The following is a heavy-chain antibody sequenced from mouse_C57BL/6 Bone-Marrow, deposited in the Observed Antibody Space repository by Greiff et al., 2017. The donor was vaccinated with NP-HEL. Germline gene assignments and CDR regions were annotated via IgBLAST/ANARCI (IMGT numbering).Heavy chain of an antibody. V-gene: IGHV1-69*01. Sequence: QVQLQQPGAELVMPGASVKLSCKASGYTFTSYWMHWVKQRPGQGLEWIGEIDPSDSYTNYHQKFKGKSTLTVDKSSSTAYMQLSGLTSEDSAVYYCARWTTVVGEYFDYWGQGTTLTVSS. CDR3: ARWTTVVGEYFDY. CDR1: GYTFTSYW. CDR2: IDPSDSYT. D-gene: IGHD1-1*01. J-gene: IGHJ2*01.